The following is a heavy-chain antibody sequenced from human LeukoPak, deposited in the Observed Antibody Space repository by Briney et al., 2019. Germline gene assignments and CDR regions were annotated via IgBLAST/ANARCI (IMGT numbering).Heavy chain of an antibody. CDR1: GFTFSSYP. Sequence: GGSLRLSCAASGFTFSSYPMHWVRQAPGKGLEWVALISYDGSNKYYADSVKGRFSISRDNSKNTLFLQMNSLRAEDTAVYYCAGVFSSSWYGLDYWGQGTLVTVSS. D-gene: IGHD6-13*01. CDR2: ISYDGSNK. CDR3: AGVFSSSWYGLDY. V-gene: IGHV3-30*04. J-gene: IGHJ4*02.